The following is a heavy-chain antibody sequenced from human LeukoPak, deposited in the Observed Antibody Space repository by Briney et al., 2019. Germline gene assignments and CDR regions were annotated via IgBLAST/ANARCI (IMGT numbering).Heavy chain of an antibody. CDR3: ARADWGSDSFDY. D-gene: IGHD7-27*01. Sequence: GGSLRLSCAASGFTFSSYSMNWVRQAPGKGLEWVSSISSSNSYIYYADSVKGRFTISRDNAKNSLYLQMNSLRAEDTAVYYCARADWGSDSFDYWGQGTLVTVSS. CDR2: ISSSNSYI. V-gene: IGHV3-21*01. CDR1: GFTFSSYS. J-gene: IGHJ4*02.